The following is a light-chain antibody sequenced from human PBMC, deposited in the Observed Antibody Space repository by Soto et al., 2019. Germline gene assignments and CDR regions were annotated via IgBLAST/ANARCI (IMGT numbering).Light chain of an antibody. CDR3: QQYNNWPPTWT. CDR2: GAS. Sequence: EIVMTQSPATLSVSPGERATLSCMASQSVSSNLAWYQQKPGQAPRLLIYGASTRATGIPARFSGSGSGTEFTPTISSLQSEDFAVYYCQQYNNWPPTWTFGQGTKVEIK. J-gene: IGKJ1*01. V-gene: IGKV3-15*01. CDR1: QSVSSN.